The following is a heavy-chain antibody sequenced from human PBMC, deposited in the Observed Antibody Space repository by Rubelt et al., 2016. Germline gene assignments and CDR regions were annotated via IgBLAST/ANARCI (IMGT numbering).Heavy chain of an antibody. J-gene: IGHJ4*02. CDR2: ISSDSSTV. V-gene: IGHV3-48*02. D-gene: IGHD3-10*01. Sequence: GSLRLSCAASGFTFSSYSMNWVRQAPGKGLEWVSYISSDSSTVYYADSVKGRFTISRDHAKNSLSLQMDSLRDEDTAVYYCARLAYYYGSGSSYNLDYWGQGTLVTVSS. CDR1: GFTFSSYS. CDR3: ARLAYYYGSGSSYNLDY.